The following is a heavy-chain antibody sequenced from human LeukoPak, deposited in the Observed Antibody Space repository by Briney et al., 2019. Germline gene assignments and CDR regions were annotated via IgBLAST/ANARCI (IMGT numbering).Heavy chain of an antibody. J-gene: IGHJ4*02. CDR2: ISSGGSII. Sequence: GGSLRLSCAASGFTVSSYEMNWVRQTPGKGLEWVSYISSGGSIIYDADSVKGRFTISRDNAKNSLYLQMNSLRAEDTAVYYCARAVAVDYWGQGTLVTVTS. CDR3: ARAVAVDY. CDR1: GFTVSSYE. D-gene: IGHD6-19*01. V-gene: IGHV3-48*03.